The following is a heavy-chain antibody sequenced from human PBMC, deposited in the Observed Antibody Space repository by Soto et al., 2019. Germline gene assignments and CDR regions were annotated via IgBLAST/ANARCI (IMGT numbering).Heavy chain of an antibody. Sequence: GGSLRLSCAASGFTFSSYWMHWVRQAPGKGLVWVSRINSDGSSTSYADSVKGRFTISRDNAKNTLYLQMNSLRAEDTAVYYCANLYYDFWSGYYLDAFDIWGQGTMVTVSS. CDR1: GFTFSSYW. J-gene: IGHJ3*02. V-gene: IGHV3-74*01. CDR3: ANLYYDFWSGYYLDAFDI. D-gene: IGHD3-3*01. CDR2: INSDGSST.